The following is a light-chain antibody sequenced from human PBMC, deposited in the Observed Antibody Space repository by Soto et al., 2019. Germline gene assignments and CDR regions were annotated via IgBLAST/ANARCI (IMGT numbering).Light chain of an antibody. CDR1: NIGSKS. Sequence: SYELTQPPSLSLAPGQTATITCGGNNIGSKSVHWYQHKPGQAPVLVVYDDIDRPSGIPERSSGSNSGNTAALTISRVEAGDEADYYCQVWDGSSDHEEWVFGGGTKLTVL. CDR2: DDI. CDR3: QVWDGSSDHEEWV. V-gene: IGLV3-21*02. J-gene: IGLJ3*02.